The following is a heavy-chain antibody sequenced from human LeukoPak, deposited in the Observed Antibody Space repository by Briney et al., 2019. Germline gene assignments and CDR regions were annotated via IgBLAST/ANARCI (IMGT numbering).Heavy chain of an antibody. CDR3: ARRAYSNYFDY. CDR2: IFYSGST. D-gene: IGHD4-11*01. J-gene: IGHJ4*02. V-gene: IGHV4-39*01. CDR1: GGSITSSSYY. Sequence: PSETLSLTCTVSGGSITSSSYYWGWIRQPPGKGLEWIGNIFYSGSTYYNPSLKSRVTISVDTSKNQFSLKLSSVTAADMAVYYCARRAYSNYFDYWGQGTLSPSPQ.